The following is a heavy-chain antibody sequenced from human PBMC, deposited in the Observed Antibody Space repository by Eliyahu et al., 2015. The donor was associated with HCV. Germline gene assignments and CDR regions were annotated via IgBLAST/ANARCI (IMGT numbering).Heavy chain of an antibody. CDR2: ISWNSNTI. CDR1: GFSFDDYA. D-gene: IGHD3-10*01. J-gene: IGHJ3*02. CDR3: IKDRFYGSGSYSDAFDI. V-gene: IGHV3-9*01. Sequence: EVQLVESGGGLVQPGRSLRLSCAASGFSFDDYAMHWVRQAPGKGLEWVSGISWNSNTIGYADSVKGRFTISRDNVKNSLYLQMNSLRAEDTAFYYCIKDRFYGSGSYSDAFDIWGQGTMVTVSS.